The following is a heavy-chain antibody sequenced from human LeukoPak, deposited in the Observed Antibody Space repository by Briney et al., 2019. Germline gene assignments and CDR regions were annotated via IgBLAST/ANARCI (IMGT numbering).Heavy chain of an antibody. J-gene: IGHJ4*02. CDR3: AKDNYDSSVDY. V-gene: IGHV3-23*01. D-gene: IGHD3-22*01. CDR2: ISGSGGST. Sequence: GGSLRLSCAASGFTFSSYGMSWVRQTQGKGLEWVSAISGSGGSTYYADSVKGRFTISRDNSKNTLYLQMNSLRAEDTAVYYCAKDNYDSSVDYWGQGTLVTVSS. CDR1: GFTFSSYG.